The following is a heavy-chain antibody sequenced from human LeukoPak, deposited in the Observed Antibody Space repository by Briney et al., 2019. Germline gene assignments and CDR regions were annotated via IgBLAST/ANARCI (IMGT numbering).Heavy chain of an antibody. CDR3: ARDIPVGYSYGLDY. CDR2: INPSGGST. V-gene: IGHV1-46*01. Sequence: ASVKVSCKASGGTFSSYAISWVRQAPGQGLEWMGIINPSGGSTSYAQKFQGRVTMTRDTSTSTVYMELSSLRSEDTAVYYCARDIPVGYSYGLDYWGQGTLVTVSS. D-gene: IGHD5-18*01. CDR1: GGTFSSYA. J-gene: IGHJ4*02.